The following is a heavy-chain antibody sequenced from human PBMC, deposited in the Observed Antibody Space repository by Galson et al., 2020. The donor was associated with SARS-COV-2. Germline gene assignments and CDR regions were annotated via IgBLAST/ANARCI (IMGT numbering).Heavy chain of an antibody. J-gene: IGHJ6*02. CDR2: IYYSGST. CDR3: ARGKYQRLLYSYYYGMDV. D-gene: IGHD2-2*01. CDR1: GGSISSGDYY. Sequence: ETSETLSLTCTVSGGSISSGDYYWSWIRQPPGKGLEWIGYIYYSGSTYYNPSLKSRVTISVDTSKNQFSLKLSSVTAADTAVYYCARGKYQRLLYSYYYGMDVGGQGPPFTAPS. V-gene: IGHV4-30-4*01.